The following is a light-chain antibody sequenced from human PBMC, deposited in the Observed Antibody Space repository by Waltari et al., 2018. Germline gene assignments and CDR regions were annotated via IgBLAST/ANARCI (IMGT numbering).Light chain of an antibody. CDR2: RDS. CDR1: NIGKKN. V-gene: IGLV3-9*01. J-gene: IGLJ3*02. CDR3: QVWDSSWV. Sequence: SYELTQPPSVSVALGQTATIPCGGNNIGKKNVHWYQQKAGQARVLVIYRDSNRPSGIPERFSGSNSRNAATLTISRVQADDAADYYCQVWDSSWVFGGGSKLTVL.